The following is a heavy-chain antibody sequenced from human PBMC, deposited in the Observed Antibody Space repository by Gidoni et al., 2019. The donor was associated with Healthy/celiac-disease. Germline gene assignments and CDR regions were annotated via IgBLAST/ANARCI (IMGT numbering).Heavy chain of an antibody. V-gene: IGHV3-15*01. J-gene: IGHJ4*01. Sequence: EVQLVESGGGLVKPGGSLRLSCAASGSTFSKVWMSWVRQAPGKGLEWVGRIKSKSDGGTTDYAAPVKGRFTMSREDSKTMVYLQMNSLKTEDTAVYYCTTGDSSSPFDYWGHGTLVTVSS. CDR1: GSTFSKVW. D-gene: IGHD6-6*01. CDR3: TTGDSSSPFDY. CDR2: IKSKSDGGTT.